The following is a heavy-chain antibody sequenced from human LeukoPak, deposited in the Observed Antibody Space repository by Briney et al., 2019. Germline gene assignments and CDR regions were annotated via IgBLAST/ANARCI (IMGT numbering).Heavy chain of an antibody. V-gene: IGHV4-30-2*01. D-gene: IGHD3-10*01. Sequence: SETLSLTCAVSGGSISSGGYSWSWIRQPPGKGLEWIGYIYHSGSTYDNPSLKSRVTISVDRSKNQFSLKLSSVTAADTAVYYCARVRITMVRGVIINWGQGTLVTVSS. J-gene: IGHJ4*02. CDR2: IYHSGST. CDR3: ARVRITMVRGVIIN. CDR1: GGSISSGGYS.